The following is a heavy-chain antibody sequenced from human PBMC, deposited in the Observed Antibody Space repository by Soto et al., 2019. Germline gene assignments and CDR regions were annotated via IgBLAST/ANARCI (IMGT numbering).Heavy chain of an antibody. V-gene: IGHV5-10-1*01. J-gene: IGHJ6*02. CDR2: IDPTASYT. CDR3: ARRYGGSNYYYGMDV. D-gene: IGHD1-26*01. CDR1: GYSFTSYW. Sequence: GESLKTSGKCSGYSFTSYWMSWVRQMPGKGLEWMGRIDPTASYTNYSPSFQGHVTNSADKSISTAYLQWSSLKASDTAMYYCARRYGGSNYYYGMDVWGQGTTVTVSS.